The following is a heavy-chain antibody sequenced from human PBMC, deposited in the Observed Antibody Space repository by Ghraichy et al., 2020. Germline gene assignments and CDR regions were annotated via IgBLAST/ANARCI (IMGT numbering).Heavy chain of an antibody. J-gene: IGHJ2*01. CDR3: TRTVNSGSPNWYFEL. CDR1: GFTFSDYY. Sequence: SLNISCAASGFTFSDYYMSWIRQAPGKGLEWVSYISGSGSTIYYADSVKGRFTISRDNAKNSLYLQMNSLRAEDTAVYYCTRTVNSGSPNWYFELWGRGTLVTVSS. CDR2: ISGSGSTI. D-gene: IGHD3-22*01. V-gene: IGHV3-11*01.